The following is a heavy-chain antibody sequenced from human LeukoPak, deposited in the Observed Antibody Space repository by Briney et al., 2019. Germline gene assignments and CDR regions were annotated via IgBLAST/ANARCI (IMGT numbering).Heavy chain of an antibody. CDR1: GFTFDDYA. D-gene: IGHD5-18*01. CDR2: ISWNSGSI. V-gene: IGHV3-9*01. Sequence: PGRSLRLSCAASGFTFDDYAMHWVRQAPGKGLEWVSGISWNSGSIGYADSVKGRFTISRDNAKNSLYLQMNSLRAEDTALYYCAKDTQGYGFLVDYWGQGTLVTVSS. J-gene: IGHJ4*02. CDR3: AKDTQGYGFLVDY.